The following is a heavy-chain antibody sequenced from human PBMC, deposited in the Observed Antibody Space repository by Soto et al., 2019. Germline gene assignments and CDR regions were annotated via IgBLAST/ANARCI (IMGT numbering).Heavy chain of an antibody. CDR2: ITTTGDT. V-gene: IGHV3-13*01. CDR3: ARGDPLNFGYYPYWHYYGMDV. Sequence: QPGGSLRLSSAAYGFFFSRYDVHWVRHAPGKGLEWVSVITTTGDTYYAASVKGRFTISRENAENSLYLQMNSLRAEDAAVYYCARGDPLNFGYYPYWHYYGMDVWGRGTTVTVSS. J-gene: IGHJ6*02. D-gene: IGHD3-22*01. CDR1: GFFFSRYD.